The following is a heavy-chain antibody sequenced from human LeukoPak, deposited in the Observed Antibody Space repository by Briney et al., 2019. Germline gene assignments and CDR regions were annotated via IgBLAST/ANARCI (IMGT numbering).Heavy chain of an antibody. CDR2: IYYSGST. Sequence: SETLSLTCAVYGGSFSGYYWSWIRQPPGKGLEWIGSIYYSGSTYYNPSLKSRVTISVDTSKNQFSLKLSSVTAADTAVYYCARRTTVIAYYFDYWGQGTLVTVSS. CDR3: ARRTTVIAYYFDY. CDR1: GGSFSGYY. V-gene: IGHV4-34*01. D-gene: IGHD4-17*01. J-gene: IGHJ4*02.